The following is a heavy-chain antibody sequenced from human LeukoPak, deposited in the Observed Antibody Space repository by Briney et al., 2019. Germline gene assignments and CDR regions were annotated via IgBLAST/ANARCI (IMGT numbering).Heavy chain of an antibody. CDR2: YVGGAT. J-gene: IGHJ4*02. CDR3: ERGDGYNFFDY. Sequence: YVGGATYYAASVKGRFTISRDNSENTLYLQMKSLRDEDTAVYYCERGDGYNFFDYWGQGTLVTVSS. V-gene: IGHV3-53*01. D-gene: IGHD5-24*01.